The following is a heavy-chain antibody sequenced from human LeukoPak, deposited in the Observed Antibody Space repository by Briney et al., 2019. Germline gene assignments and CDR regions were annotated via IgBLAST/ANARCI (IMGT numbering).Heavy chain of an antibody. CDR2: MQYDGSDK. CDR1: GFTFSSYA. Sequence: PGGSLRLPCAASGFTFSSYAMHWVRQAPGKGLEWVAFMQYDGSDKFFADSVKGRFTISRDNSKNTLYLQMNSLRAEDTAVYYCAKDQQLEPFDYWGQGTLVTVSS. CDR3: AKDQQLEPFDY. J-gene: IGHJ4*02. D-gene: IGHD1-1*01. V-gene: IGHV3-30*02.